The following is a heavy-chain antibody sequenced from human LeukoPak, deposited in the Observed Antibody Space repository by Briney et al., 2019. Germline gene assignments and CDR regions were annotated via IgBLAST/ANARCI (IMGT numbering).Heavy chain of an antibody. CDR1: GYTFTNYW. CDR2: IYPRDSDT. CDR3: ARQFGTKRTLNY. D-gene: IGHD1-7*01. Sequence: GESLRISCKASGYTFTNYWIGWVRQMPGKGLEWMGIIYPRDSDTTYSPSFQGQDTISADKSISTAYLQWSSLKASDTAMYYCARQFGTKRTLNYWGQGTLVTVSS. J-gene: IGHJ4*02. V-gene: IGHV5-51*01.